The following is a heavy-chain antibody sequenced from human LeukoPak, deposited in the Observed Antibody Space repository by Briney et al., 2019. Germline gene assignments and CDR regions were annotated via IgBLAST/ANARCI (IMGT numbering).Heavy chain of an antibody. CDR3: ARVRNYVNY. J-gene: IGHJ4*02. Sequence: SETLSLTCAVYGGSFSGYYWSWIRQPPGKGLEWIGEINHSGSTNYNPSLKSRVTISVDTSKNQFSLKLSSVTAADTAMYYCARVRNYVNYWGQGTLVTVSS. V-gene: IGHV4-34*01. CDR1: GGSFSGYY. CDR2: INHSGST. D-gene: IGHD1-7*01.